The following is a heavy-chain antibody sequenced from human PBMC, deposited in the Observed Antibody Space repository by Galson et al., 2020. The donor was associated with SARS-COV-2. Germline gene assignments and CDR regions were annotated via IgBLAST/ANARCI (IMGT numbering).Heavy chain of an antibody. CDR1: GGSISSSNYY. Sequence: SETLSLTCTVSGGSISSSNYYWGWVRQPPGEGLEWIGSIYYTESNYYNPSLTSRVTMSVYTSRNQFSLKLSSVTAADTAVYYCARQILTGYYSFYYFDFWGQGTLVTISS. V-gene: IGHV4-39*01. CDR3: ARQILTGYYSFYYFDF. J-gene: IGHJ4*02. CDR2: IYYTESN. D-gene: IGHD3-9*01.